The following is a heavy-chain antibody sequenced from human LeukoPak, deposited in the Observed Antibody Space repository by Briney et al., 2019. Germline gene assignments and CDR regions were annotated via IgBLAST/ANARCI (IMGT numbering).Heavy chain of an antibody. J-gene: IGHJ4*02. CDR3: ARQNPDFDY. D-gene: IGHD1-14*01. CDR1: GFTISKYS. CDR2: ISSDGIYT. V-gene: IGHV3-74*01. Sequence: GGSLRLSCAASGFTISKYSMHWVRQAPGKGLVWVSRISSDGIYTDYADSVKGRFTISRDNAKNTLYLQMNSLRDDDTALYYCARQNPDFDYWALGTLVTVSS.